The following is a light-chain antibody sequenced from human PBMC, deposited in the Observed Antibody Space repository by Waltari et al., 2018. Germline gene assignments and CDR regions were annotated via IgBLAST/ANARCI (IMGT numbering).Light chain of an antibody. J-gene: IGKJ5*01. V-gene: IGKV3-11*01. CDR1: QSINSY. Sequence: EIVLTQSPATLSLYPGERANLSCRASQSINSYLAWYQQKPGQAPRLLIYDASNRATRVPARFSGSGSGSDFTLTISSLDPEDFAVYYCQQRYNWPLTFGQGTRLEIK. CDR2: DAS. CDR3: QQRYNWPLT.